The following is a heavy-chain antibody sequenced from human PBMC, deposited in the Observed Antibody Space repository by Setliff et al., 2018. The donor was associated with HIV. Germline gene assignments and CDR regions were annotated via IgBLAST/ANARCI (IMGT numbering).Heavy chain of an antibody. CDR3: ARDGYYNFWSGYYHDAFDI. CDR1: GFTVSSNY. J-gene: IGHJ3*02. V-gene: IGHV3-53*01. Sequence: GGSLRLSCAASGFTVSSNYMSWVRQAPGKGLEWVSVFYSGGRTYYANSVKGRFTISRDNSKNTLFLQMNSLRAEDTAVYYCARDGYYNFWSGYYHDAFDIWGQGTMVTVS. D-gene: IGHD3-3*01. CDR2: FYSGGRT.